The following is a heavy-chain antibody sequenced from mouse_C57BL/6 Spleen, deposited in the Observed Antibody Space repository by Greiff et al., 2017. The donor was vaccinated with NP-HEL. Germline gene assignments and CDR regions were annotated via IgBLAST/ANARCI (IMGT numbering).Heavy chain of an antibody. CDR1: GYSITSGYD. CDR3: ARGPSYYYGSSYWYFDV. J-gene: IGHJ1*03. Sequence: EVKVEESGPGMVKPSQSLSLTCTVTGYSITSGYDWHWIRHFPGNKLEWMGYISYSGSTNYNPSLKSRISITHDTSKNHFFLKLNSVTTEDTATYYCARGPSYYYGSSYWYFDVWGTGTTVTVSS. V-gene: IGHV3-1*01. CDR2: ISYSGST. D-gene: IGHD1-1*01.